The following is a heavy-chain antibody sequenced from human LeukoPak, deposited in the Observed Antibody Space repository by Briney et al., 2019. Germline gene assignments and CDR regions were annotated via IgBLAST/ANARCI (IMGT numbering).Heavy chain of an antibody. CDR1: GGSISSYY. CDR2: IYYSGST. J-gene: IGHJ4*02. CDR3: ARDAAASAYFDY. V-gene: IGHV4-59*01. Sequence: SETLSLTCTVSGGSISSYYWSWIRQPPGKGLEWIGYIYYSGSTNYNPSLKSRVTISVDTSKNQFSLKLSSVTAADTAVYYCARDAAASAYFDYWGQGTLVTVSS. D-gene: IGHD3-16*01.